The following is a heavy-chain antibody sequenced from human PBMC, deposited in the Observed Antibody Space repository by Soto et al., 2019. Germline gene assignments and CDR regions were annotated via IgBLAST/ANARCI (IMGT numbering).Heavy chain of an antibody. CDR3: VVSRGWWAYSC. V-gene: IGHV1-3*01. J-gene: IGHJ4*02. Sequence: ASVKVSFKASGYTFTSYDMHWVRQAHGHRLEWMGRSNVINGNAYYSQRLQGRATFTRDTSASTGYMDLSRLISGDTAVYYCVVSRGWWAYSCWGQVNVGIVSS. CDR1: GYTFTSYD. D-gene: IGHD6-19*01. CDR2: SNVINGNA.